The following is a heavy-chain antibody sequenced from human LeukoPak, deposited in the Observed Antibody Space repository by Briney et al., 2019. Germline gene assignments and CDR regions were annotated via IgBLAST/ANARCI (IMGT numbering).Heavy chain of an antibody. V-gene: IGHV3-74*01. D-gene: IGHD4-17*01. CDR3: ARRSYGDYLSGYGMDV. J-gene: IGHJ6*02. Sequence: PGGSLRLSCAASGFTFSSYWMHWVRQAPGKGLVWVSRINSDGSSTSYADSVKGRFTISRDNAKNTLYLQMNSLRAEDTAVYYCARRSYGDYLSGYGMDVWGQGTTVTVSS. CDR2: INSDGSST. CDR1: GFTFSSYW.